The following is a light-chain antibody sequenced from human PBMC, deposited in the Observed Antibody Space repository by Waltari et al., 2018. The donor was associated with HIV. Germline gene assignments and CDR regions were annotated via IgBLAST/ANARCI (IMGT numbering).Light chain of an antibody. CDR3: KQTYSPPFT. CDR1: RCISTY. J-gene: IGKJ2*01. Sequence: DIQVTHSPSSLSASVGDGVTMTRRATRCISTYLNWYQHRLVQAPTLLTYAATSLQSGVPSRFSGDGSGSDFTQSISRLQLEDFGIYFCKQTYSPPFTFGQGTKLEIK. CDR2: AAT. V-gene: IGKV1-39*01.